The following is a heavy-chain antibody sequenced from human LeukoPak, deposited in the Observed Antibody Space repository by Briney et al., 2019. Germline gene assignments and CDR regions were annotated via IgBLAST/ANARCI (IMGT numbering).Heavy chain of an antibody. CDR3: TTREIVVEPAQTSMVRGVLWRSDF. CDR1: GDTLTELS. J-gene: IGHJ4*01. V-gene: IGHV1-24*01. Sequence: ASVKVSCKVSGDTLTELSMHWVRQAPGKGLEWMGGFDPKEGERVYAQNFQGRFTMTEDTSSGTAYMELNSLRSEDTAVYYCTTREIVVEPAQTSMVRGVLWRSDFWGHGTLVTVSS. D-gene: IGHD3-10*01. CDR2: FDPKEGER.